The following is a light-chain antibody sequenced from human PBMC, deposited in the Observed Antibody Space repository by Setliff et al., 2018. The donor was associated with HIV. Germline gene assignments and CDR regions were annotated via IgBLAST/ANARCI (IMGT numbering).Light chain of an antibody. CDR2: EVN. CDR3: SSSTDSNTFV. CDR1: SSDVGSCDC. Sequence: QSVLAQPPSVSGSPGQSVTISCTGTSSDVGSCDCVSWYQQFPGTAPKLLLYEVNYRPSGVPARFSGSKSGITASLTISGLQPEDEADYYCSSSTDSNTFVFGTGTKGTVL. V-gene: IGLV2-18*02. J-gene: IGLJ1*01.